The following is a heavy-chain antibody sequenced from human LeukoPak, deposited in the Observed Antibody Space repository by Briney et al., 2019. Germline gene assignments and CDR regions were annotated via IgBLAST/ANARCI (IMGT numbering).Heavy chain of an antibody. D-gene: IGHD3-3*01. CDR2: IKQDGSET. CDR1: GFTFSSYE. CDR3: ASPTIFGVVIYY. Sequence: PGGSLRLSCAASGFTFSSYEMNWVRQAPGKGLEWVANIKQDGSETYYVDSVKGRFTISRDNAKTSLYLQMNSLRDEDTAVYYCASPTIFGVVIYYWGQGTLVTVSS. J-gene: IGHJ4*02. V-gene: IGHV3-7*01.